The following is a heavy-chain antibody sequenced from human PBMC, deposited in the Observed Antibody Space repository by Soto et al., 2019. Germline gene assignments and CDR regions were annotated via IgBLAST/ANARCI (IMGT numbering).Heavy chain of an antibody. CDR3: ARDAGATKDYYYYYGMDV. D-gene: IGHD1-26*01. V-gene: IGHV3-33*01. J-gene: IGHJ6*02. CDR1: GFTFSSYG. CDR2: IRYDGSNK. Sequence: GGSLRLSCAASGFTFSSYGMHWVRQAPGKGLEWVAVIRYDGSNKYYADSVKGRFTISRDNSKNTLYLQMNSLRAEDTAVYYCARDAGATKDYYYYYGMDVWGQGTTVTVSS.